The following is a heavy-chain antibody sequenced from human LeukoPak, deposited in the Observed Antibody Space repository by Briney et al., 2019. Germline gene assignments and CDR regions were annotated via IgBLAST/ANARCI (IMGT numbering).Heavy chain of an antibody. CDR3: ARVSSSWYNWFDP. J-gene: IGHJ5*02. D-gene: IGHD6-13*01. V-gene: IGHV5-51*01. CDR2: IYPGDSET. Sequence: GESLKISCKTSGYNFSNHWIGWVRQMPGKGLEWMGIIYPGDSETRYSPSFQGQVTFSADTSIDTAYVQWSSLEASDTAIYYCARVSSSWYNWFDPWGQGTLVTVSS. CDR1: GYNFSNHW.